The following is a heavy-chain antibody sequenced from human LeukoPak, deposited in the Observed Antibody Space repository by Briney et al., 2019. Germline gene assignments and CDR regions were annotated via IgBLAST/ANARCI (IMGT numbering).Heavy chain of an antibody. CDR2: IYTSGST. V-gene: IGHV4-4*07. CDR1: GGSISSYY. Sequence: PSETLSLTCTVSGGSISSYYWGWIRQPAGKGLEWIGRIYTSGSTNYNPSLKSRVTMSVDTSKNQFSLKLSSVTAADTAVYYCAREPLPYCSGGSCYESAIDYWGQGTLVTVSS. D-gene: IGHD2-15*01. CDR3: AREPLPYCSGGSCYESAIDY. J-gene: IGHJ4*02.